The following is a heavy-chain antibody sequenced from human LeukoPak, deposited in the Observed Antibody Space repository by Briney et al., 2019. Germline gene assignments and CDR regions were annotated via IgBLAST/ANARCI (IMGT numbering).Heavy chain of an antibody. J-gene: IGHJ3*02. CDR1: GGSISSGGYS. Sequence: SETLSLTCAVSGGSISSGGYSWSWIRQPPGKGLEWIGYIYHSGSTYYNPSLKSRVTISVDRSKNQFSLKLSPVTAADTAVYYCARSPTMVISRGAFDIWGQGTMVTVSS. D-gene: IGHD3-10*01. CDR3: ARSPTMVISRGAFDI. CDR2: IYHSGST. V-gene: IGHV4-30-2*01.